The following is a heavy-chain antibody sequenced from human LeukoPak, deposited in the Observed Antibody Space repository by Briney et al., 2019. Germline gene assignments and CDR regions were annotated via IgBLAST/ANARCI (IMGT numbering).Heavy chain of an antibody. CDR1: GFTFSTYA. J-gene: IGHJ5*02. CDR3: AKDSAAIAARLGWFDP. D-gene: IGHD6-6*01. CDR2: ITSSGGST. Sequence: GGSLRLSCAASGFTFSTYAMSWVRQAPGKGLEWVSTITSSGGSTNYADSVKGRFTISRDNSKNTLYLQMNSLRAEDTAVYYCAKDSAAIAARLGWFDPWGQGTLVTVSS. V-gene: IGHV3-23*01.